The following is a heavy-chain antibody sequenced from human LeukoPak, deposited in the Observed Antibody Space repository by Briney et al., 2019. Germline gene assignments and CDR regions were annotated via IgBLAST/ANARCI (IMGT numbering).Heavy chain of an antibody. Sequence: SETLSLTCAVYGGSFSGYYWSWIRQPPGKGLEWIGEINHSGSTNYNPSLKSRVTISVDTSKNQFSLKLSSVTAADTAVYYCARNMPKYYYDSGTHNWFDPWGQGTLVTVSS. CDR2: INHSGST. J-gene: IGHJ5*02. V-gene: IGHV4-34*01. CDR3: ARNMPKYYYDSGTHNWFDP. CDR1: GGSFSGYY. D-gene: IGHD3-10*01.